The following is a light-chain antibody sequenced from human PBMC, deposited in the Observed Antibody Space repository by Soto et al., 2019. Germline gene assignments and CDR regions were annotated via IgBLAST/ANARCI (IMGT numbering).Light chain of an antibody. CDR3: QQYGSIPYT. J-gene: IGKJ2*01. V-gene: IGKV3-20*01. CDR1: QNLRRPS. CDR2: GAF. Sequence: DIVLTQSPGTLSLSAGESATLSCKASQNLRRPSLAWYQQKPGQTPRLLISGAFTRAAGIPDRFSGSATGTDFTLTISRLEPEDSAVYYCQQYGSIPYTFGQGTKLE.